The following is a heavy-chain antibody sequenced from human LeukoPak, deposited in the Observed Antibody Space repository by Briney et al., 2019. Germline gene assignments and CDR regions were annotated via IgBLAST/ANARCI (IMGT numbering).Heavy chain of an antibody. V-gene: IGHV3-48*01. CDR2: ISSSSSTI. D-gene: IGHD2-15*01. CDR3: ARDGAGPLGYCSGGSCYGGYYMDV. Sequence: GGSLRLSCASSGFTFSSYSMNWVRQAPGKGLEWVSYISSSSSTIYYADSVKGRFTISRDNAKNSLYLQMNSLRAEDTAVYYCARDGAGPLGYCSGGSCYGGYYMDVWGKGTTVTVSS. CDR1: GFTFSSYS. J-gene: IGHJ6*03.